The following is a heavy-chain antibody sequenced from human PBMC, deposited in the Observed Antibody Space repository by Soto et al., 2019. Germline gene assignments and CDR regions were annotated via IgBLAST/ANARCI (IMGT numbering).Heavy chain of an antibody. J-gene: IGHJ6*02. CDR2: IYYSGST. Sequence: PSETLSLTCTVSGGSISSGDYYWSWIRQPPGKGLVWIGYIYYSGSTYYNPSLKSRVTISVDTSKNQFSLKLSSVTAADTAVYYCARAGSISRPTTDYYYYGMDVWGQGTTVTVSS. D-gene: IGHD3-3*01. CDR1: GGSISSGDYY. CDR3: ARAGSISRPTTDYYYYGMDV. V-gene: IGHV4-30-4*01.